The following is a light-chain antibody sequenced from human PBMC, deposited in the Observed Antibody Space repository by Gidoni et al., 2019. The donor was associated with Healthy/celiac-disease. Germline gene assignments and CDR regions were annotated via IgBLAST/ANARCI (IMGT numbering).Light chain of an antibody. Sequence: EIVLTQFPATLSLSPGERATLSCRASQSVSSYLAWYQQKPGQAPRLLIYDASNRATGIPARFSGSGSGTDFTLTISSLEPEDCAVYYCQQRSNGPPITFGQGTRLEIK. J-gene: IGKJ5*01. V-gene: IGKV3-11*01. CDR2: DAS. CDR1: QSVSSY. CDR3: QQRSNGPPIT.